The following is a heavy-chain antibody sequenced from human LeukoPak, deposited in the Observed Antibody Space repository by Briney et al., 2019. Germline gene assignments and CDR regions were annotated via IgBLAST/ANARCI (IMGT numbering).Heavy chain of an antibody. J-gene: IGHJ4*02. CDR1: GGSLSSTTYY. Sequence: SETLSLTCTVSGGSLSSTTYYWGWIRQPPGKGLEWIGSIYYRGSAYYSPSLKSRVTISVDASKNQFSLNLRSVTAADTAVHYCVTSWWPDFDHWGQGTLVTVSS. CDR3: VTSWWPDFDH. D-gene: IGHD2-15*01. V-gene: IGHV4-39*01. CDR2: IYYRGSA.